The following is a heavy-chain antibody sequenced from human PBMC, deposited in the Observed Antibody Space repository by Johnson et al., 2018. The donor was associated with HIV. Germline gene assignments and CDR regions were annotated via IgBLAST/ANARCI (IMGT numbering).Heavy chain of an antibody. D-gene: IGHD6-6*01. J-gene: IGHJ3*02. V-gene: IGHV3-30*03. CDR1: GFTFSTYG. CDR3: ARDSSNSFRFEMYAFDI. Sequence: QVQLVESGGGVVQPGRSLRLSCAASGFTFSTYGMHWVRQAPGKGLEWVAVISYDGSNKYYADSVKGRFTISRDNSKNTLYLQINNLRAEDTAVYYCARDSSNSFRFEMYAFDIWGQGTMVTVSS. CDR2: ISYDGSNK.